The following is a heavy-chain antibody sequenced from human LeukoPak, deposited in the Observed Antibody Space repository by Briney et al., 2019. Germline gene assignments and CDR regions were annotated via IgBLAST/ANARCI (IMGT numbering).Heavy chain of an antibody. Sequence: GGSLRLSCAASGFTFSGSAMHWVRQASGKGLEWVGCIRSKANSYATAYAASVKGRFTISRDDSKNTAYLQMNSLKTEDTAVYYCTPTGYSDYDLSHPFDYWGQGTLVTVSS. D-gene: IGHD5-12*01. CDR3: TPTGYSDYDLSHPFDY. J-gene: IGHJ4*02. CDR1: GFTFSGSA. CDR2: IRSKANSYAT. V-gene: IGHV3-73*01.